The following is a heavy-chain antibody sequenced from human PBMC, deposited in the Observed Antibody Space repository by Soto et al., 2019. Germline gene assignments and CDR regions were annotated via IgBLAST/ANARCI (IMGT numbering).Heavy chain of an antibody. V-gene: IGHV3-23*01. CDR3: EKDQGTVTKSSFDY. J-gene: IGHJ4*02. CDR1: GFTFSSYA. D-gene: IGHD4-17*01. Sequence: EVQLLESGGGLVQPGGSLSLSCAASGFTFSSYAMSWVRQAPGKGLEWVSAISGSGGSTYYADSVKGRFTISRDNSKNTLYLQMNRLRAEDTAVYYCEKDQGTVTKSSFDYWGQGTLVTVSS. CDR2: ISGSGGST.